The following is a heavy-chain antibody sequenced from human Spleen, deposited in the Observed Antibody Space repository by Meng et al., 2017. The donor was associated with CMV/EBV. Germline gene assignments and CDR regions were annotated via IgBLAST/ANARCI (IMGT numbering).Heavy chain of an antibody. CDR2: IIPIFGTT. J-gene: IGHJ4*02. D-gene: IGHD3-3*01. CDR1: RGTLNSYA. CDR3: ARPRGVDFWSGFDY. V-gene: IGHV1-69*05. Sequence: KASRGTLNSYAVSWVRQAPGQGLEWMGGIIPIFGTTKYAQKFQGRVTISTDESTTTTYMELSTLRSDDTAVYYCARPRGVDFWSGFDYWGQGTLVTVSS.